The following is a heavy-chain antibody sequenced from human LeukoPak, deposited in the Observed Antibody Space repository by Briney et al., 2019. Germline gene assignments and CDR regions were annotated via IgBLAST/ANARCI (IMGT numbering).Heavy chain of an antibody. V-gene: IGHV3-30*02. D-gene: IGHD2-8*01. Sequence: GGSLRLSCAASGFIFNSYGMHWVRQAPGKGLEWVAFIRYDGGNKYYADSVKGRFTISRDNSKNTLYLQMNSLRVEDTAVYYCAKSMYASSARFDYWGQGTLVTVSS. CDR1: GFIFNSYG. CDR3: AKSMYASSARFDY. CDR2: IRYDGGNK. J-gene: IGHJ4*02.